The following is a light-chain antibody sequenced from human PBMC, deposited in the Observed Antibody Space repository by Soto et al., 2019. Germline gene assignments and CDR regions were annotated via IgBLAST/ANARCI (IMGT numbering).Light chain of an antibody. V-gene: IGLV7-43*01. J-gene: IGLJ3*02. Sequence: QTVVTQEPSLTVSPGGTVTLTCASSTGAVTSGYYPNWLQQKPGQAPRALIYGTSNKHSWTPARFSGSLLGGKAALTLSGVQPEDEAEYYCLLYYGGAWVFGGGTQLTVL. CDR2: GTS. CDR1: TGAVTSGYY. CDR3: LLYYGGAWV.